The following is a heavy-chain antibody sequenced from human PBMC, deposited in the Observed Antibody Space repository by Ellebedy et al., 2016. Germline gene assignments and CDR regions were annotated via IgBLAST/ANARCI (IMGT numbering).Heavy chain of an antibody. Sequence: ASVKVSXXASGYTFTSYGISWVRQAPGQGLEWMGWISAYNGNTNYAQKLQGRVTMTTDTSTSTVYMELSSLRSEDTAVYYCAREAEYSGSYLDYWGQGTLVTVSS. D-gene: IGHD1-26*01. CDR1: GYTFTSYG. CDR3: AREAEYSGSYLDY. V-gene: IGHV1-18*01. J-gene: IGHJ4*02. CDR2: ISAYNGNT.